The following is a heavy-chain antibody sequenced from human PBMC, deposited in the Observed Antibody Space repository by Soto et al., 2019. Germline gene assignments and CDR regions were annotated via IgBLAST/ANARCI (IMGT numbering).Heavy chain of an antibody. CDR3: ARGALRYFDWLLFEGDFDY. Sequence: QVQLVQSGAEVKKPGASVKVSCKASGYTFTSYGISWVRQAPGQGLEWMGWISAYNGNTNYAQKLQGRVTMTTDTSTSTAYMELRSLRSDDTAVYYCARGALRYFDWLLFEGDFDYWGLGTLVTVSS. CDR2: ISAYNGNT. J-gene: IGHJ4*02. CDR1: GYTFTSYG. V-gene: IGHV1-18*01. D-gene: IGHD3-9*01.